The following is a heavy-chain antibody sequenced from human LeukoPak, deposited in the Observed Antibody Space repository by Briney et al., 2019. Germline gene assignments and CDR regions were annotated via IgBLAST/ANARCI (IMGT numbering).Heavy chain of an antibody. J-gene: IGHJ4*02. D-gene: IGHD6-13*01. CDR2: IYTNTGNP. CDR1: GYTFTTYA. CDR3: ARGIPVYGSSWSYYFDY. Sequence: ASVKVSCKASGYTFTTYAMNWVRQAPGQGLEWMGWIYTNTGNPTYTQGFTGRFVFSLDTSVSTTYLQISNLKAEDTAVYYCARGIPVYGSSWSYYFDYWGQGTLVSVSS. V-gene: IGHV7-4-1*02.